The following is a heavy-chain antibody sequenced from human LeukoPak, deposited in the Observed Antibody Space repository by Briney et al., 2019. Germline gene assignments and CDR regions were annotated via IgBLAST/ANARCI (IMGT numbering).Heavy chain of an antibody. Sequence: SETLSLTCAVYGGSFSGYYWSWIRQPPGKGLEWIGEINHSGSTNYNPSLKSRVTISVDTSKNQLSLKLSSVTAADTAVFYCARGKRPRGYSYGYDYYYYYMDVWGKGTTVTVSS. J-gene: IGHJ6*03. CDR3: ARGKRPRGYSYGYDYYYYYMDV. CDR1: GGSFSGYY. V-gene: IGHV4-34*01. CDR2: INHSGST. D-gene: IGHD5-18*01.